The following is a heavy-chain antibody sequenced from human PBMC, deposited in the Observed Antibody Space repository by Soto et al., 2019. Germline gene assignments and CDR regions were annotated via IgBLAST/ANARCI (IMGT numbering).Heavy chain of an antibody. CDR1: GGSISSSSYY. V-gene: IGHV4-39*02. J-gene: IGHJ6*04. D-gene: IGHD6-19*01. CDR3: ARDREASEQWQVRGWNYYYGMDV. CDR2: TYYRGST. Sequence: QLQLQESGPGLVKPSETLSLTCTVSGGSISSSSYYWGWIRQPPGKGLEWIGSTYYRGSTYYNPSLKSRVTIPLDTSKNQFSLKLSAVTAADTAVYYCARDREASEQWQVRGWNYYYGMDVWGEGTTVTVSS.